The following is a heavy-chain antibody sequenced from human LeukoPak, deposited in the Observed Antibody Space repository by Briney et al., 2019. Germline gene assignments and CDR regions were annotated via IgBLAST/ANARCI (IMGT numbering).Heavy chain of an antibody. Sequence: PGGSLRLSCAASGFTFSSYAMSWVRQPPGKGLEWDSAISGSGGSTYYADSVKGRLTISRDNYKNTLYLQMNSVRAEDTAVYYCAKAPYLYYWGQGTLVTVSS. J-gene: IGHJ4*02. CDR3: AKAPYLYY. CDR2: ISGSGGST. V-gene: IGHV3-23*01. D-gene: IGHD3-16*01. CDR1: GFTFSSYA.